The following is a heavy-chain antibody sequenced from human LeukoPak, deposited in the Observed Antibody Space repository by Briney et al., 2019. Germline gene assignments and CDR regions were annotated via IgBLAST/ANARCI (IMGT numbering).Heavy chain of an antibody. D-gene: IGHD2-21*02. Sequence: PGGSLRLSCAASGFTFSSYGMHWVRQAPGKGLEWVAFIRYDGSNKYYADSVKGRFTISRDNSKYTLYLQMNSLRAQDTAVYYCAKDGKAYCGGDCYSGEFDYWGQGTLVTVSS. CDR2: IRYDGSNK. CDR1: GFTFSSYG. J-gene: IGHJ4*02. V-gene: IGHV3-30*02. CDR3: AKDGKAYCGGDCYSGEFDY.